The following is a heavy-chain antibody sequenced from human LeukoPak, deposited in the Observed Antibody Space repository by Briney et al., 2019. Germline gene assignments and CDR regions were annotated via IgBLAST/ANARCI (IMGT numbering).Heavy chain of an antibody. J-gene: IGHJ3*02. Sequence: PGGSLRLSCAASGFTFSSYSMNWVRQAPGKGLEWVSVIYSGGSTYYADSVKGRFTISRDNSKYTLYLQMNSLRAEDTAVYYCARAGSRRKAFDIWGQGTMVTVSS. V-gene: IGHV3-53*01. CDR3: ARAGSRRKAFDI. CDR2: IYSGGST. CDR1: GFTFSSYS. D-gene: IGHD2-2*01.